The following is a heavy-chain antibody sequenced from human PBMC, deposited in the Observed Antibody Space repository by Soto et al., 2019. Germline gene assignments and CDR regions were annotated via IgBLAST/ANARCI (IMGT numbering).Heavy chain of an antibody. D-gene: IGHD3-22*01. CDR1: GFTFSSSA. J-gene: IGHJ4*02. Sequence: ASVKVSCKTSGFTFSSSAVHWVRQARGYRLQWIGWINPNSGGTNYAQKFQGWVTMTRDTSISTAYMELSRLRSDDTAVYYCARAYYYDSSGYRRGYYFDYWGQGTLVTVSS. CDR2: INPNSGGT. CDR3: ARAYYYDSSGYRRGYYFDY. V-gene: IGHV1-2*04.